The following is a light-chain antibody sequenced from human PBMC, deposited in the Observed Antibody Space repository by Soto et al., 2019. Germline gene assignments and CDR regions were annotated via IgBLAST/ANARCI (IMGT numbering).Light chain of an antibody. Sequence: DLQMTQSPSTLSASVRDRVAITCRASQSISSWLAWYQQKPGKAPKLLIYKASTLKSGVPSRFSGSGSGTEFTLTISSLQPEDFATYYCLQHKSYPRTFGQGTKVDIK. CDR2: KAS. J-gene: IGKJ1*01. V-gene: IGKV1-5*03. CDR1: QSISSW. CDR3: LQHKSYPRT.